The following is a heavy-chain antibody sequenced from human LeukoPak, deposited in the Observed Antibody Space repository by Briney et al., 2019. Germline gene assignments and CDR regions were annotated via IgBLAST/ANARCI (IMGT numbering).Heavy chain of an antibody. CDR2: IYYSGST. J-gene: IGHJ2*01. V-gene: IGHV4-31*03. CDR1: GGSISSSGYY. Sequence: SETLSLTCTVSGGSISSSGYYWSWIRQHPGKGLEWIGYIYYSGSTYYNPSLKSRVTISVDTSKNQFSLKLSSVTAADTAVYYCAKGDQGIAAAVELWGRGTLVTVSS. D-gene: IGHD6-13*01. CDR3: AKGDQGIAAAVEL.